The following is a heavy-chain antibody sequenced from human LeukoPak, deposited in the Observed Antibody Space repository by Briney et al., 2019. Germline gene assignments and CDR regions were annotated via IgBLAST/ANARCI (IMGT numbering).Heavy chain of an antibody. V-gene: IGHV1-24*01. CDR1: GYTLTELS. CDR3: ATPNSGYYLDAFDI. CDR2: FDPEDGET. D-gene: IGHD3-22*01. J-gene: IGHJ3*02. Sequence: ASVKVSCKVSGYTLTELSMHWVRQAPGKGLEWMGGFDPEDGETIYAQKFQGRVTMTEDTSTDTAYMELSSLRSEDTAVYYRATPNSGYYLDAFDIWGQGTMVTVSS.